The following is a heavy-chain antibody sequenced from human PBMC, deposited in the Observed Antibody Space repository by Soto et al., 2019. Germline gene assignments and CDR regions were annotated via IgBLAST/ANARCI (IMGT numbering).Heavy chain of an antibody. D-gene: IGHD2-2*01. CDR3: AKNEGSSTSSGSVGYYYCGMDV. CDR2: ISGSGGST. CDR1: GFTFSSYA. Sequence: GGSLRLSCAASGFTFSSYAMSWVRQAPGKGLEWVSAISGSGGSTYYADSVKGRFTISRDNSKNTLYLQMNSLRAEDTAVYYCAKNEGSSTSSGSVGYYYCGMDVWGQGTTVTVSS. J-gene: IGHJ6*02. V-gene: IGHV3-23*01.